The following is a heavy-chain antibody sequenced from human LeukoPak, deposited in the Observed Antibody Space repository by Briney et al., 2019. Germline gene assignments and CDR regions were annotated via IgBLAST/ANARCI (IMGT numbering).Heavy chain of an antibody. CDR1: GFTFGDYA. D-gene: IGHD3-10*01. V-gene: IGHV3-74*01. Sequence: PGGSLRLSCTTSGFTFGDYAMTWVRQAPGKGLVWVSRIKSDGSSTSYADSVKGRFTISRDNAKNTLYLQMNSLRADDTAVYYCARESGYHGSGFDPWGQGTLVTVSS. J-gene: IGHJ5*02. CDR3: ARESGYHGSGFDP. CDR2: IKSDGSST.